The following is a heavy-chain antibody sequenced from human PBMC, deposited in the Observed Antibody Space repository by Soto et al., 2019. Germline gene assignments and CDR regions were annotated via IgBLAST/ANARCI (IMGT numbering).Heavy chain of an antibody. CDR1: GFTFDDYA. J-gene: IGHJ3*01. Sequence: GGSLRLSCVASGFTFDDYAMHWVRHAPGKGLEWVSGISWNSDTIGYADSVKGRFTISRDNAKNSLYLQMNSLRAEDTALYYCAKDIHHWNYNAFDLWGQGTMVTVSS. D-gene: IGHD1-7*01. CDR3: AKDIHHWNYNAFDL. CDR2: ISWNSDTI. V-gene: IGHV3-9*01.